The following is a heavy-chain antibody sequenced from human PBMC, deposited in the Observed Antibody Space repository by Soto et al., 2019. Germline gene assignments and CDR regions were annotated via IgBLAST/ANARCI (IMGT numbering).Heavy chain of an antibody. CDR3: ARRAGCSGGSCYYEFDY. Sequence: SETLSLTCAVSSGSISSSNWWSWVRQPPGKGLERIGEIYHSGSTNYNPSLKSRVTISVDKSKNQFSLKLSSVTAADTAVYYCARRAGCSGGSCYYEFDYWGQGTLVTVSS. D-gene: IGHD2-15*01. J-gene: IGHJ4*02. V-gene: IGHV4-4*02. CDR2: IYHSGST. CDR1: SGSISSSNW.